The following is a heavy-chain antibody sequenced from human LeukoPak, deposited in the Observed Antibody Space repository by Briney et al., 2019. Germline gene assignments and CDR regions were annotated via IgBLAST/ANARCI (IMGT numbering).Heavy chain of an antibody. CDR2: IKQDGSEK. Sequence: GGSLRLSCAASGFDFSNYWMYWVRQAPGKGLEWVANIKQDGSEKYYVDSVRGRFTISRDNAKNSLSLQMNSLRAEDTAVYYCAREGGTGDPYFDYWGQGTLVTVSS. D-gene: IGHD1-26*01. V-gene: IGHV3-7*03. CDR1: GFDFSNYW. CDR3: AREGGTGDPYFDY. J-gene: IGHJ4*02.